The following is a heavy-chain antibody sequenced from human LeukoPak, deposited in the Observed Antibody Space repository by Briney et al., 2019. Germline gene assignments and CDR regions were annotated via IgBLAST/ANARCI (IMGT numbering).Heavy chain of an antibody. Sequence: ASVKVSCKASGYTFTSYGISWVRQAPGQGLEWMGWISAYNGNTNYAQKFQGRVTITADASTSTAYMELSSLRSEDTAVYYCAGAMITFGGVIEYYMDIWGKGTTVTISS. CDR2: ISAYNGNT. J-gene: IGHJ6*03. CDR3: AGAMITFGGVIEYYMDI. CDR1: GYTFTSYG. V-gene: IGHV1-18*01. D-gene: IGHD3-16*02.